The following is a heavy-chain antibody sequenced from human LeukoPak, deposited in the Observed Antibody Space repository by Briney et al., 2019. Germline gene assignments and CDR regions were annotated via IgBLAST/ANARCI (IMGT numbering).Heavy chain of an antibody. J-gene: IGHJ3*02. CDR1: GFTFSRYG. D-gene: IGHD3-22*01. CDR2: IWYDGSNK. V-gene: IGHV3-33*03. CDR3: ASGDTTGYSGDAFNI. Sequence: GGSLRLSCVASGFTFSRYGMHWVRQAPGKGLEWVAIIWYDGSNKYYADSVKGRFTISRDTSKNTLYLQMDSLRAEDAAVYYCASGDTTGYSGDAFNIWGQGTMVTVSS.